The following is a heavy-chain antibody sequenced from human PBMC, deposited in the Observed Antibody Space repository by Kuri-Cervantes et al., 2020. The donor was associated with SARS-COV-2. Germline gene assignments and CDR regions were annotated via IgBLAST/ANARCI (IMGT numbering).Heavy chain of an antibody. J-gene: IGHJ6*02. CDR2: ISYAGSNK. V-gene: IGHV3-30-3*01. D-gene: IGHD6-13*01. CDR1: GFTFSSYA. CDR3: ARSARAAGTYYYYGMDV. Sequence: GGSLRLSCAASGFTFSSYAMHWVHQAPGKGLEWVAVISYAGSNKYYADSVKGRFTISRDNSKNTLYLQMNSLRAGDTAVYYCARSARAAGTYYYYGMDVWGQGTTVTVSS.